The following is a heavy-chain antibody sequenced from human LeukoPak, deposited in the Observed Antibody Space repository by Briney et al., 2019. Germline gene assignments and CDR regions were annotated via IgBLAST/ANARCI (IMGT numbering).Heavy chain of an antibody. CDR2: FDPEDGET. J-gene: IGHJ4*02. D-gene: IGHD3-3*01. CDR3: ATVYEPYYDFWSGSDNYFDY. Sequence: EASVKVSCKVSGYTLTELSMHWVRQAPGKGLEWMGGFDPEDGETIYAQKFQGRVTMTEDTSTDTAYMELSSLRSEDTAVYYCATVYEPYYDFWSGSDNYFDYWGQGTLVTVSS. CDR1: GYTLTELS. V-gene: IGHV1-24*01.